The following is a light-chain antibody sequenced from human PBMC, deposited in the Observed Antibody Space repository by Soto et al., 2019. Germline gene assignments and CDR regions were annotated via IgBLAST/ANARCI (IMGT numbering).Light chain of an antibody. CDR2: GAS. J-gene: IGKJ1*01. Sequence: EIVLTQSPGTLSLSPGERATLSCRASQSVSSSYLAWYQQKPGQAPRLLIYGASSRATGIPDRFSGSGFGTDFSLTISSLKPEDFVVYSCHLPKTFGQGTKV. CDR3: HLPKT. V-gene: IGKV3-20*01. CDR1: QSVSSSY.